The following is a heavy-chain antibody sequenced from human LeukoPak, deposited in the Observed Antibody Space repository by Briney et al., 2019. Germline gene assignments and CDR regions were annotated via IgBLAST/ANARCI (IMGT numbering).Heavy chain of an antibody. CDR3: ATRPWGDLPPHC. V-gene: IGHV3-23*01. CDR2: ISDSGDRT. Sequence: GGSLRLSRAASGCTFSSCTTNWIRQAPGKGLEWVSGISDSGDRTHYADSVKGRFTVSRDNSKNTLYLQMNSLRAEDTAVYYCATRPWGDLPPHCWGPGAMVSVSS. D-gene: IGHD3-16*01. J-gene: IGHJ4*02. CDR1: GCTFSSCT.